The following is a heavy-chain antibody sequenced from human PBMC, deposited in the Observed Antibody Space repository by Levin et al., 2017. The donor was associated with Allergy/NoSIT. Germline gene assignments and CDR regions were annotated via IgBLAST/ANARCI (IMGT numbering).Heavy chain of an antibody. V-gene: IGHV1-58*01. J-gene: IGHJ4*02. D-gene: IGHD1-26*01. CDR1: GFTFTSSA. Sequence: SVKVSCTASGFTFTSSAVQWVRQARGQRLEWIGWIVVGSGNTNYAQKFQERVTITRDMSTSTAYMELSSLRSEDTAVYYCAAQGGAGALPDYWGQGTLVTVSS. CDR3: AAQGGAGALPDY. CDR2: IVVGSGNT.